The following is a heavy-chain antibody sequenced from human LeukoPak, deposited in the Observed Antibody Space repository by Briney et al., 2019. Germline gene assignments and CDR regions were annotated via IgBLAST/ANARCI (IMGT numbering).Heavy chain of an antibody. V-gene: IGHV3-74*01. J-gene: IGHJ6*02. Sequence: HPGGSLRLSCAASGFTFSTYGMHWVRQAPGKGLVWVSRINSDGGSTTYADSVKGRFTISRDNAKNMLYLQMNSLRAEDTAVYYCARDRFFGMDVWGQGTTVTVSS. CDR2: INSDGGST. CDR1: GFTFSTYG. CDR3: ARDRFFGMDV.